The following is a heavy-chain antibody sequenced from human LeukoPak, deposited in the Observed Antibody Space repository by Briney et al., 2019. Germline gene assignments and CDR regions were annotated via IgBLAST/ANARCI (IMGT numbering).Heavy chain of an antibody. CDR3: ARDSNTRN. CDR2: ISGSGGST. J-gene: IGHJ4*02. D-gene: IGHD1-26*01. Sequence: GGSPRLSCAASGFTFSSYGMSWVRQAPGKGLEWVSAISGSGGSTYYADSVKGRFTISRDDSKNTVYLQMNGLRAEDTAVYYCARDSNTRNWGQGTLVTVSS. V-gene: IGHV3-23*01. CDR1: GFTFSSYG.